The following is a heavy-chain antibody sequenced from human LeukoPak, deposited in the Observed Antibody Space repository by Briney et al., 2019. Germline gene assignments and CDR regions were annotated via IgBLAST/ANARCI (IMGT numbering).Heavy chain of an antibody. Sequence: GGSLRLSCAASEFTFSKFPMGWDRQAPGKGLEWVSAISGSGGSTYYADSVKGRFTISRDNSKSTLHLQMNSLRAEDTAVYYCAKGPLIEVAGTTWDYWGQGTLVTVSS. J-gene: IGHJ4*02. CDR3: AKGPLIEVAGTTWDY. CDR2: ISGSGGST. CDR1: EFTFSKFP. V-gene: IGHV3-23*01. D-gene: IGHD6-19*01.